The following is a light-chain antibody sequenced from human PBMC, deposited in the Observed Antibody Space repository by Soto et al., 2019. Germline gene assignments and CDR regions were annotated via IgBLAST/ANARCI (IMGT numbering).Light chain of an antibody. CDR2: EVS. V-gene: IGLV2-14*01. CDR3: SSFTSSNTVV. CDR1: SSDVGAYNY. J-gene: IGLJ2*01. Sequence: QSALTQPASVSGYPGQSITISCTGTSSDVGAYNYVSWYQQHPGKAPKLMISEVSKRPSGVSNRFSGSKSGNTASLTISGLQDEDEAHYYCSSFTSSNTVVFGGGTKLTVL.